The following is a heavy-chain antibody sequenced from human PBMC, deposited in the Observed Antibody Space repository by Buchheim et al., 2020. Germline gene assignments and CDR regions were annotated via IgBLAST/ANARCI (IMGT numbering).Heavy chain of an antibody. D-gene: IGHD6-13*01. CDR3: ARDTSSSWYYYYYYGMDV. CDR1: GFTFSSYA. CDR2: ISYDGSNK. J-gene: IGHJ6*02. V-gene: IGHV3-30*04. Sequence: QVQLVESGGGVVQPGRSLRLSCAASGFTFSSYAMHWVRQAPGKGLEWVAVISYDGSNKYYADSVKGRFTISRDNSKNTLYLQMNSLRAEDTAVYYCARDTSSSWYYYYYYGMDVWGQGTT.